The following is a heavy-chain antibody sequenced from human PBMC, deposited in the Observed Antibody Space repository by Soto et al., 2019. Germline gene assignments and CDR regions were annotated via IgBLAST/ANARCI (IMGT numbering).Heavy chain of an antibody. CDR3: ARGRQVSPSALFRRAGDYSLDV. Sequence: SETLSLTCAVYGGSFSGYQWTWIRQPPGKGLEWIGEINHRGSTNLNPSLGSRVTFLVDTSKNQFSLKLRSVTAADTAVYYCARGRQVSPSALFRRAGDYSLDVWGQGTTVTVSS. V-gene: IGHV4-34*01. J-gene: IGHJ6*02. CDR1: GGSFSGYQ. CDR2: INHRGST. D-gene: IGHD2-15*01.